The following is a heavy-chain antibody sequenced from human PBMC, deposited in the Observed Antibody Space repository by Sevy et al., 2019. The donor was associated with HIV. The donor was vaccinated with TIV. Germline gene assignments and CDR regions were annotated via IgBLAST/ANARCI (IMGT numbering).Heavy chain of an antibody. Sequence: GWSLRLSCAASGFTFSSYSMNWVRQAPGKGLEWVSSISSSSTYIYYADSVKGRFTISRDNAKNSLYLQMNSLRAEDTAVYYCAREGGATVTGWGQGTLVTVSS. CDR2: ISSSSTYI. D-gene: IGHD4-4*01. V-gene: IGHV3-21*01. J-gene: IGHJ4*02. CDR3: AREGGATVTG. CDR1: GFTFSSYS.